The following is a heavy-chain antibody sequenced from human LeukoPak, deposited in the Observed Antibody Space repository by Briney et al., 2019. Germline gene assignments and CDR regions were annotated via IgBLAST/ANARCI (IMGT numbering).Heavy chain of an antibody. D-gene: IGHD6-6*01. Sequence: SETLSLTCTVSGGSISSYYWSWIRQPPGKGLEWIGYIYYSGSTNYNPSLKSRVTISVDTSKNQFSLKLSSVTAADTAVYYCARTLVLDYYYYYYMDVWGKGTTVTVSS. CDR3: ARTLVLDYYYYYYMDV. CDR1: GGSISSYY. J-gene: IGHJ6*03. CDR2: IYYSGST. V-gene: IGHV4-59*08.